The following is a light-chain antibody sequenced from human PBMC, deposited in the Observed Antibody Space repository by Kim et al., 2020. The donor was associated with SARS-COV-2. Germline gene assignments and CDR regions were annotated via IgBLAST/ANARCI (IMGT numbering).Light chain of an antibody. CDR2: DAS. Sequence: PGERATLSCRASQSVSSYLAWYQQKPGQAPRLLIYDASNRATGIPARFSGSGSGTDFTLTISSLEPEDFAVYYCQQRSNWPPLLTFGGGTKVDIK. J-gene: IGKJ4*01. CDR1: QSVSSY. V-gene: IGKV3-11*01. CDR3: QQRSNWPPLLT.